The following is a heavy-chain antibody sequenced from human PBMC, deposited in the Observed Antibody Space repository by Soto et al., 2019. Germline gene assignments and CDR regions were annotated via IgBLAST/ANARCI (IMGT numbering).Heavy chain of an antibody. D-gene: IGHD2-2*01. CDR1: GFTFDDYT. J-gene: IGHJ4*02. CDR3: AKAPPYCSSTSCYPDY. Sequence: ESGGVVVQPGGSLRLSCAASGFTFDDYTMHWVRQAPGKGLEWVSLISWDGGSTYYADSVKGRFTISRDNSKNSLYLQMNSLRTEDTALYYCAKAPPYCSSTSCYPDYWGQGTLVTVSA. V-gene: IGHV3-43*01. CDR2: ISWDGGST.